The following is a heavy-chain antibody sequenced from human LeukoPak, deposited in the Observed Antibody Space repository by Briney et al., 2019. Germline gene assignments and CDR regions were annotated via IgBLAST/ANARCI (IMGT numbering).Heavy chain of an antibody. V-gene: IGHV4-4*07. J-gene: IGHJ4*02. CDR3: ARDLYYYDSSGYCFDY. D-gene: IGHD3-22*01. Sequence: SETLSLTCAVYGGSFSGYYWSWIRQPAGKGLEWIGRIYTSGSTNYNPSLKSRVTMSVDTSKNQFSLKLSSVTAADTAVYYCARDLYYYDSSGYCFDYWGQGTLVTVSS. CDR1: GGSFSGYY. CDR2: IYTSGST.